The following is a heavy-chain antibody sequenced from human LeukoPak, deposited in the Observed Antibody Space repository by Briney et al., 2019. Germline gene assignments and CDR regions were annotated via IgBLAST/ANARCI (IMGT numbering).Heavy chain of an antibody. V-gene: IGHV4-30-2*01. Sequence: PSQTLSLTCAVSGGSISSGGYSWSWIRQPPGKGLEWIGYIYHSGSTYYNPSLKSRVTISVDTSKNQFSLKLSSVTAADTAVYYCARVPTGEDYYYMDVWGKGTTVTVSS. D-gene: IGHD7-27*01. CDR2: IYHSGST. J-gene: IGHJ6*03. CDR1: GGSISSGGYS. CDR3: ARVPTGEDYYYMDV.